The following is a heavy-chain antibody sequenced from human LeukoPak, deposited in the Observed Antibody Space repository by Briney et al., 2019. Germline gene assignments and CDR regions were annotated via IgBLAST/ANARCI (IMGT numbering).Heavy chain of an antibody. CDR1: GGTFSSYA. CDR2: IIPIFGTA. J-gene: IGHJ4*02. Sequence: VASVKVSCKASGGTFSSYAISWVRQAPGQGLEWMGGIIPIFGTANNAQKFQGRVTITADESTSAAYMELSSLRSEDTAVYYCARDGNCSGGSCSGLFDYWGQGTLVTVSP. V-gene: IGHV1-69*13. D-gene: IGHD2-15*01. CDR3: ARDGNCSGGSCSGLFDY.